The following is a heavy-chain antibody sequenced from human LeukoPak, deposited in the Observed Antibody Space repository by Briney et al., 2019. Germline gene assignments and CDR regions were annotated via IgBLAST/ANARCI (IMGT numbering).Heavy chain of an antibody. CDR3: ARQASDSSGYYHTYYYYYMDV. J-gene: IGHJ6*03. Sequence: KPSGTLSLTCTVSGGSISSSSYYWGWIRQPPGKGLEWIGSIYYSGSTYYNPSLKSRVTISVDTSKNQFSLKLSSVTAADTAVYYCARQASDSSGYYHTYYYYYMDVWGKGTTVTVSS. CDR2: IYYSGST. V-gene: IGHV4-39*01. D-gene: IGHD3-22*01. CDR1: GGSISSSSYY.